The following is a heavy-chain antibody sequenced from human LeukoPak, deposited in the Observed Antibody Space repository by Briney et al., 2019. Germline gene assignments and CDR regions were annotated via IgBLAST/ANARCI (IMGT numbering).Heavy chain of an antibody. J-gene: IGHJ5*02. D-gene: IGHD6-19*01. Sequence: LETLSLTCAVYGGSFSGYYWSWIRQPPGKGLEWIGEINHSGSTNYNPSLKSRVTISVDTSKNQFSLKLSSVTAADTAVYYCARHGGLVQKSSWFDPWGQGTLVTVSS. V-gene: IGHV4-34*01. CDR1: GGSFSGYY. CDR3: ARHGGLVQKSSWFDP. CDR2: INHSGST.